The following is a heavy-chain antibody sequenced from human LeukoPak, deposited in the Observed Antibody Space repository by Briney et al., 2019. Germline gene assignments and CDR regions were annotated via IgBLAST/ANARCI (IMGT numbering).Heavy chain of an antibody. J-gene: IGHJ4*02. V-gene: IGHV1-18*01. Sequence: GASVKVSCKASGYTFTSYDINWVRQAPGQGPEWMGWISAYNGNTNYAQKLQGRVTMTTDTSTSTAYMELRSLRSDDTAVYYCARDRATAMVTSFNYYFDYWGQGTLVTVSS. CDR1: GYTFTSYD. CDR3: ARDRATAMVTSFNYYFDY. D-gene: IGHD5-18*01. CDR2: ISAYNGNT.